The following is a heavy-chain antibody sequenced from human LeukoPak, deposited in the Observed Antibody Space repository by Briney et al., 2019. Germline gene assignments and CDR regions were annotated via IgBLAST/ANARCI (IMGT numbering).Heavy chain of an antibody. CDR3: ARVGSSRDY. V-gene: IGHV4-30-2*01. D-gene: IGHD6-13*01. Sequence: PSETLSLTCAVSGGSISRGGYYWSWIRQPPGKGLEWVAYIYHSGSTSYNPSLKSRVTISVDRSRNQFSLRLSSVTAADTAVYYCARVGSSRDYWGQGTLVTVSS. CDR1: GGSISRGGYY. CDR2: IYHSGST. J-gene: IGHJ4*02.